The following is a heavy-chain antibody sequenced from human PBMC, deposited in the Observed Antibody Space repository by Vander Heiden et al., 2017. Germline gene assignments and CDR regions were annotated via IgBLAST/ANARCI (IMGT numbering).Heavy chain of an antibody. J-gene: IGHJ6*02. CDR3: ARVRGYCSSTSCYKGEGGYYYGMDV. CDR1: GGTFSSYA. D-gene: IGHD2-2*02. CDR2: IIPIFGTA. V-gene: IGHV1-69*01. Sequence: QVQLVQSGAEVKKPGSSVKVSCKASGGTFSSYAISWVRQAPGQGLEWMGGIIPIFGTANYAQKFQGRVTITADESTSTAYMELGSLRSEDTAVYYCARVRGYCSSTSCYKGEGGYYYGMDVWGQGTTVTVSS.